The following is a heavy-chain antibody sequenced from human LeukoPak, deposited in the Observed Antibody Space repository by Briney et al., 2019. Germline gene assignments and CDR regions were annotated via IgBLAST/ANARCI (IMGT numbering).Heavy chain of an antibody. Sequence: ASVKVSCKASGYTFNNHYMYWVRQAPGQRLEWMGWINAGNGNTKYSQKFQGRVTITRDTSASTAYMELSSLRSEDTAVYYCARLMAGTVKTPGITMIVVVDYYFDYWGQGTLVTVSS. CDR2: INAGNGNT. D-gene: IGHD3-22*01. J-gene: IGHJ4*02. CDR1: GYTFNNHY. CDR3: ARLMAGTVKTPGITMIVVVDYYFDY. V-gene: IGHV1-3*01.